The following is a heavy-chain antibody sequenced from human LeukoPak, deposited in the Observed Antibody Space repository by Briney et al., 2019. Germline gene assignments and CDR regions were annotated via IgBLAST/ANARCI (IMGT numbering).Heavy chain of an antibody. CDR1: GFTFSNYA. CDR3: AKQRSEVVVAATNY. CDR2: ITGGGDTT. D-gene: IGHD2-15*01. V-gene: IGHV3-23*01. Sequence: GGSLRLSCAASGFTFSNYAMTWVRQAPGKGLEWVSSITGGGDTTYYADSVRGRFTISRDNSKNTLSLQTNSLRAEDTAVYYCAKQRSEVVVAATNYWGQGTLVTVSS. J-gene: IGHJ4*02.